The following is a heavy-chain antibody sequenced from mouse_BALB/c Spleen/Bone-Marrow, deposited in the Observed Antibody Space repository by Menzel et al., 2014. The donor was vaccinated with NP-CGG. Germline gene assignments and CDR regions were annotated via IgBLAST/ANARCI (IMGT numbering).Heavy chain of an antibody. J-gene: IGHJ4*01. V-gene: IGHV1S137*01. D-gene: IGHD2-14*01. CDR3: ARSGKVRNAMDY. CDR2: ISGYYGDA. Sequence: QVQLQQSGAKLVRPGVSVKISCKGSGYTFTDHAMHWVKRSHAKSLEWIGLISGYYGDAIYNQKFKGKATMTVDKSSSTAFMDLARLTSEDSAIYYCARSGKVRNAMDYWGQGTSVTVSS. CDR1: GYTFTDHA.